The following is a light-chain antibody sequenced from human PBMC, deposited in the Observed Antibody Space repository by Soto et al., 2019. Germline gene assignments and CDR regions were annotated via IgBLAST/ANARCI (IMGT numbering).Light chain of an antibody. J-gene: IGKJ1*01. CDR1: QSIDDC. CDR3: QQYDAHSPWT. CDR2: DAS. V-gene: IGKV1-5*01. Sequence: DIPMTQTPSIMSASVGDRVTITCRASQSIDDCLAWYQQKAGKAPKLLVYDASTLERGVPSRFRGSGSGTEFTLTINSLQPDDFATYYCQQYDAHSPWTFGQGTKVEIK.